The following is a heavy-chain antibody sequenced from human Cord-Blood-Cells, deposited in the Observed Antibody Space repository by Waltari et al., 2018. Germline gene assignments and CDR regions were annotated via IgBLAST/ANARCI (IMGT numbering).Heavy chain of an antibody. CDR2: IIPILGIA. CDR3: ARTYNWNYYFDY. Sequence: QVQLVQSGAEVKTPGSSVKVSCKASGGTFSSSAISWVRQAPGQGLEWMGRIIPILGIANYAQKFQGRVTITADKSTSTAYMELSSLRSEDTAVYYCARTYNWNYYFDYWGQGTLVTVSS. CDR1: GGTFSSSA. V-gene: IGHV1-69*09. J-gene: IGHJ4*02. D-gene: IGHD1-7*01.